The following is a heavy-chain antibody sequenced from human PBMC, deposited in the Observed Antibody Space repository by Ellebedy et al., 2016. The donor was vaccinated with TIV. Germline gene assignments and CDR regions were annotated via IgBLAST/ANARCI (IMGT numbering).Heavy chain of an antibody. CDR3: ARSTVRGKYYFNY. V-gene: IGHV1-46*01. Sequence: AASVKVSCKASLYTFPSYYMHCVRHPPRLGLEWQGIISPSGWSTSYAQKSQGRITVTRDTSTSILYMELSSLRSEDTAVYYCARSTVRGKYYFNYWGQGTLVTVSS. CDR1: LYTFPSYY. D-gene: IGHD3-10*01. J-gene: IGHJ4*02. CDR2: ISPSGWST.